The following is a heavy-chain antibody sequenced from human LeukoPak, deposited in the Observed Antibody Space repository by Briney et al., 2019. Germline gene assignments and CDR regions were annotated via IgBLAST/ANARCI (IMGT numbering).Heavy chain of an antibody. D-gene: IGHD2-15*01. J-gene: IGHJ5*02. Sequence: GASVKVSCKASGGTFSSYAISWVRQAPGQGLEWMGGIIPIFGTANYAQKFQGRVTITADESTSTAYMELSSLRSEDTAVYYCARDQYGYCSGGSCRSFGRSFDPWGQGTLVTVSS. CDR2: IIPIFGTA. CDR1: GGTFSSYA. CDR3: ARDQYGYCSGGSCRSFGRSFDP. V-gene: IGHV1-69*13.